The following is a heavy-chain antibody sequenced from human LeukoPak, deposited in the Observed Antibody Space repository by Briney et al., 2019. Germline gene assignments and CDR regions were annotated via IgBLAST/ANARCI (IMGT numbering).Heavy chain of an antibody. V-gene: IGHV3-48*04. CDR3: AKAHYYDSSGYLDY. D-gene: IGHD3-22*01. J-gene: IGHJ4*02. CDR2: INSGSSTI. Sequence: GGSLRLSCAASGFSFSSYYMNWVRQAPGKGLEWVSYINSGSSTIYYADSVKGRFTVSRDNAKNSLYLQMNSLRAEDTALYYCAKAHYYDSSGYLDYWGQGTLVTVSS. CDR1: GFSFSSYY.